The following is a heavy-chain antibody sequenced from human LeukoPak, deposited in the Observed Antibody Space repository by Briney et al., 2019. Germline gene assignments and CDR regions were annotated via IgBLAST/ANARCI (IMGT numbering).Heavy chain of an antibody. D-gene: IGHD6-25*01. J-gene: IGHJ6*03. CDR1: GYTFTGYY. V-gene: IGHV1-2*02. Sequence: ASVKVSCKASGYTFTGYYMHWVRQAPGQGLEWMGWINPNSGGTNYAQKFQGRVTMTRDTSISTAYMELSRLGSDDTAVYYCARIGDSSGGAGYYYMDVWGKGTTVTVSS. CDR3: ARIGDSSGGAGYYYMDV. CDR2: INPNSGGT.